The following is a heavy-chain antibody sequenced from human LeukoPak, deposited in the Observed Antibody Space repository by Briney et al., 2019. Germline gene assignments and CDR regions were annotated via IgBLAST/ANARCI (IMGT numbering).Heavy chain of an antibody. Sequence: PGGSLRLSCAASGFTFSNAWMSWVRQAPGKGLEWVGRIKSKTDGGTTDYAAPVKGRFTISRDDSKSTLYLQMNSLQTEDTAVYYCAKGGPTGSNYFDFWGQGTLVTVSS. CDR3: AKGGPTGSNYFDF. J-gene: IGHJ4*02. CDR2: IKSKTDGGTT. V-gene: IGHV3-15*01. CDR1: GFTFSNAW. D-gene: IGHD1-26*01.